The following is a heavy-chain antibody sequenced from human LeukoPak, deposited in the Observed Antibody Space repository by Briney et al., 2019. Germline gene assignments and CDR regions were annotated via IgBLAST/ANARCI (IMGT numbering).Heavy chain of an antibody. V-gene: IGHV4-59*01. Sequence: TSETLSLTCSVSGDSISLYYWSWIRQPPGKGLEWIGYIDHTGSTNYNPSLNSRVTISVDTSKNQFSLKLTSMTAADTAVYYCARESGSYLWRSWLNPWGQGTLVTVSS. CDR3: ARESGSYLWRSWLNP. CDR1: GDSISLYY. J-gene: IGHJ5*02. D-gene: IGHD3-16*01. CDR2: IDHTGST.